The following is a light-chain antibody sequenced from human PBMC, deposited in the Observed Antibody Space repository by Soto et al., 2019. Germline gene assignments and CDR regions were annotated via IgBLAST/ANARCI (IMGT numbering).Light chain of an antibody. Sequence: QSVLTQPPSASGSLGQSVTISCTGTSSDVGAYSYVSWYQQHPGKAPKLMIYEVTRRPSGVPDRFSGSKSGNTASLNVSGLHAEDEADYYCCSYADNTDYVFGTGTKVTVL. CDR2: EVT. CDR3: CSYADNTDYV. V-gene: IGLV2-8*01. J-gene: IGLJ1*01. CDR1: SSDVGAYSY.